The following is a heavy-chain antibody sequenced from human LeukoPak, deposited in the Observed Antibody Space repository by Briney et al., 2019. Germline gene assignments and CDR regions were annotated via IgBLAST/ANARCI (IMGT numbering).Heavy chain of an antibody. V-gene: IGHV3-15*01. D-gene: IGHD6-13*01. J-gene: IGHJ4*02. CDR3: TTIAAAGQVDY. CDR2: IKSKVDGGTT. CDR1: GFPFSNAW. Sequence: GGSLRLSCAASGFPFSNAWMHWVRQAPGKGLEWVGHIKSKVDGGTTDYAAPVKGAFTISRDDSKNTLYVQMNSLKTEDTAVYYCTTIAAAGQVDYWGQGTLVTVSS.